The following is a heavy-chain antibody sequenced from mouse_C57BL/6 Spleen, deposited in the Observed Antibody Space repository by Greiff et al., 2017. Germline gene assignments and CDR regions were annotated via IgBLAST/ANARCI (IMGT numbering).Heavy chain of an antibody. V-gene: IGHV5-4*01. CDR3: AREAYYYGSSFYAMDY. Sequence: EVMLVASGGGLVKPGGSLKLSCAASGFTFSSYAMSWVRQTPDKRLEWVATISDGGSYTYYPDNVKGRFTISRDNAKSNLYLQMSHLKSEDTAMYFCAREAYYYGSSFYAMDYWGQGTSVTVSS. CDR2: ISDGGSYT. J-gene: IGHJ4*01. D-gene: IGHD1-1*01. CDR1: GFTFSSYA.